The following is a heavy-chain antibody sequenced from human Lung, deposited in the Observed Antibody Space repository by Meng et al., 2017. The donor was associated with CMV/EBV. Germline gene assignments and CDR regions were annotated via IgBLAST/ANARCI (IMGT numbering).Heavy chain of an antibody. D-gene: IGHD3-3*01. CDR1: GFTFSSYE. CDR3: ARDRRETYYYDFWSGYYPYYYYYGMDV. Sequence: GGSXRLXXAASGFTFSSYEMNWVRQAPGKGLEWVSYISSSGSTIYYADSVKGRFTISRDNAKNSLYLQMNSLRAEDTAVYYCARDRRETYYYDFWSGYYPYYYYYGMDVWGQGTTVXVSS. V-gene: IGHV3-48*03. CDR2: ISSSGSTI. J-gene: IGHJ6*02.